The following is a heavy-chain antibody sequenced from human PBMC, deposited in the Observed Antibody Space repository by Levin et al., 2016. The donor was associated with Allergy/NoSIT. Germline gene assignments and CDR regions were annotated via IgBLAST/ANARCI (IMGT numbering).Heavy chain of an antibody. CDR2: IYSGGST. J-gene: IGHJ6*03. Sequence: LSLTCAASGFTVSSNYMSWVRQAPGKGLEWVSVIYSGGSTYYADSVKGRFTISRDNSKNTLYLQMNSLRAEDTAVYYCARVRAARHYYYYYYMDVWGKGTTVTVSS. CDR1: GFTVSSNY. D-gene: IGHD6-6*01. CDR3: ARVRAARHYYYYYYMDV. V-gene: IGHV3-53*01.